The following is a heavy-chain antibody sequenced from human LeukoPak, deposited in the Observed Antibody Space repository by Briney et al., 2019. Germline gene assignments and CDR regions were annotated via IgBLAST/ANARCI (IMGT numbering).Heavy chain of an antibody. Sequence: KASETLSLTCTVSGGSISSYYWSWIWQPPGKGLEWIGYIYYSGSTNYNPSLKSRVTISVDTSKNQFSLKLSSVTAADTAVYYCAGVTAVADLGWFDPWGQGTLVTVSS. V-gene: IGHV4-59*08. J-gene: IGHJ5*02. D-gene: IGHD6-19*01. CDR3: AGVTAVADLGWFDP. CDR2: IYYSGST. CDR1: GGSISSYY.